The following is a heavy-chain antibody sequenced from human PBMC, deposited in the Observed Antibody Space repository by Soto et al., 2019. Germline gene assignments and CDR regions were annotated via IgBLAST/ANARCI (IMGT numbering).Heavy chain of an antibody. Sequence: ASVKVSCKASGGTFSSYAISWVRQAPGQGLEWMGGIIPIFGTANFAQKFQGRVTITADESTSTAYMELSSLRSEDTAVYYCARDLGYCISTSCYNWFDPWGQGTLVTVSS. J-gene: IGHJ5*02. CDR2: IIPIFGTA. CDR1: GGTFSSYA. CDR3: ARDLGYCISTSCYNWFDP. V-gene: IGHV1-69*13. D-gene: IGHD2-2*01.